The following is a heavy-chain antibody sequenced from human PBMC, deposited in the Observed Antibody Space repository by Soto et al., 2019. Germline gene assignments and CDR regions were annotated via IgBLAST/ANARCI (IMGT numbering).Heavy chain of an antibody. Sequence: SETLSLTCTVSGGSLSSGSYYWSWIRQPPGKGLEWIGYIYYSGNTNYNPSLKSRVTISVDTSKNQFSLKLSSVTAADTAVYYCARARPGKDYGDIFDYWGQGTLVTVSS. J-gene: IGHJ4*02. V-gene: IGHV4-61*01. D-gene: IGHD4-17*01. CDR2: IYYSGNT. CDR1: GGSLSSGSYY. CDR3: ARARPGKDYGDIFDY.